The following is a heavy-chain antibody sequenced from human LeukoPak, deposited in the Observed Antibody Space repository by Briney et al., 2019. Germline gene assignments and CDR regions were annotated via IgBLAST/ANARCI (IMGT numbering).Heavy chain of an antibody. CDR2: IYYSGST. CDR3: ARAPPIVGATPFDY. J-gene: IGHJ4*02. D-gene: IGHD1-26*01. Sequence: PSETLSLTCTVSGGAISSYYWSWIRQPPGKGLEWIGYIYYSGSTNYNPSLKSRVTISVDTSKNQFSLKLSSVTAADTAVYYCARAPPIVGATPFDYWGQGTLVTVSS. V-gene: IGHV4-59*01. CDR1: GGAISSYY.